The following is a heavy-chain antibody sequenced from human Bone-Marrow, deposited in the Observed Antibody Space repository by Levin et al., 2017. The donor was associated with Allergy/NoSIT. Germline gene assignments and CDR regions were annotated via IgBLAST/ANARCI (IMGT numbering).Heavy chain of an antibody. CDR1: GYSLSEAS. D-gene: IGHD1-26*01. CDR2: FDPEDDET. V-gene: IGHV1-24*01. CDR3: ATDVVGWSFLYGLDV. Sequence: ASVKVSCKVSGYSLSEASMHWVRQPPGKGLEWMGGFDPEDDETIYAQKFQGRVTMTADTSTDTAYMEMRSLRSDDTAVYYCATDVVGWSFLYGLDVWGQGTTVAVSS. J-gene: IGHJ6*02.